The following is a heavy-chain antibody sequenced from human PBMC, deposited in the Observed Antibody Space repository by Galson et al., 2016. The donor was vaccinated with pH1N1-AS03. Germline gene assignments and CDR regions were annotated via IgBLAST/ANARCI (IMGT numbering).Heavy chain of an antibody. CDR3: ARDKGSFYFENNAYHYNWFGA. CDR2: ISSSSSYI. D-gene: IGHD3-16*02. Sequence: SLRLSCAASGFTFSNFIMKWVRQAPGKGLEWVSSISSSSSYIYYEDSVKGRFTIARDDAKNSLYLQMNSLRAEDTAGYDCARDKGSFYFENNAYHYNWFGAWGQGTLVTVSS. V-gene: IGHV3-21*01. CDR1: GFTFSNFI. J-gene: IGHJ5*02.